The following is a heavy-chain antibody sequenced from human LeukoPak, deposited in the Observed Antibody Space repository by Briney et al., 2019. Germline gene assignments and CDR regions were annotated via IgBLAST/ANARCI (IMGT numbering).Heavy chain of an antibody. CDR2: IYHSGTT. Sequence: NTSETLSLTCTVSGYSISSGYYWGWIRQPPGKGLEWIGSIYHSGTTYYNPSLKSRVTISLDTSKNQFSLKLSSVTAADTAVYYCARDVGLWFGELLGDAFVIWGQGTLVTVSS. CDR3: ARDVGLWFGELLGDAFVI. J-gene: IGHJ3*02. V-gene: IGHV4-38-2*02. CDR1: GYSISSGYY. D-gene: IGHD3-10*01.